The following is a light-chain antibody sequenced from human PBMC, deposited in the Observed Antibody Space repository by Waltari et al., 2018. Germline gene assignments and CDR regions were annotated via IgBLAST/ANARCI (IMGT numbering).Light chain of an antibody. CDR3: QQYYSDPC. Sequence: AIRMTQSPSSLSASTGDRVTITCRASQAISNFLAWYQQKPGKAPELLIFAASTLQSGVPSRFSGSGSGTDFTLTISSLQSEDSATYYCQQYYSDPCFGGGTKVGMK. V-gene: IGKV1-8*01. CDR2: AAS. J-gene: IGKJ4*01. CDR1: QAISNF.